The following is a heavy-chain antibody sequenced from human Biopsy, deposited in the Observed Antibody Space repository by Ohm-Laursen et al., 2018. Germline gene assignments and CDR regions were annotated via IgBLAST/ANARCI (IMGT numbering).Heavy chain of an antibody. J-gene: IGHJ4*02. Sequence: SLRLSCAASGFTFTNYDMTWVRQAPGKGLEWVSTINPSRSSMSYADSVKGRFTIFRDNAKQSLYLQMNSLRDEDTAVYYCVGGGKDRPFDYWGQGILVTVSS. CDR3: VGGGKDRPFDY. V-gene: IGHV3-21*01. CDR1: GFTFTNYD. D-gene: IGHD4-23*01. CDR2: INPSRSSM.